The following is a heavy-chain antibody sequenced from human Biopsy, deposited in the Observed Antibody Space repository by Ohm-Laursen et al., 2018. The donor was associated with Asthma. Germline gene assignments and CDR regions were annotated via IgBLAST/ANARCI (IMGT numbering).Heavy chain of an antibody. CDR3: AKSVLVWIVATGNYFDY. V-gene: IGHV3-23*01. J-gene: IGHJ4*02. CDR2: ISGSGGST. D-gene: IGHD5-12*01. CDR1: GFTFSSYA. Sequence: SLRLSCTAFGFTFSSYAMSWVRQALGKGLEWVSAISGSGGSTYYADSVKGRFTISRDNSKNTLYLQMNSLRAEDTAVYYCAKSVLVWIVATGNYFDYWGQGTLVTVSS.